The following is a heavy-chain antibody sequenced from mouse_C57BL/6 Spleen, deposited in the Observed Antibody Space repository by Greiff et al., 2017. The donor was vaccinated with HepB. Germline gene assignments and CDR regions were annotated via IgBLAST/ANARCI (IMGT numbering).Heavy chain of an antibody. D-gene: IGHD2-5*01. CDR2: IYPGDGDT. CDR3: ARSDYSKAWFAY. CDR1: GYAFSSSW. J-gene: IGHJ3*01. V-gene: IGHV1-82*01. Sequence: VKLVESGPELVKPGASVKISCKASGYAFSSSWMNWVKQRPGKGLEWIGRIYPGDGDTNYNGKFKGKATLTADKSSSTAYMQLSSLTSEDSAVYFCARSDYSKAWFAYWGQGTLVTVSA.